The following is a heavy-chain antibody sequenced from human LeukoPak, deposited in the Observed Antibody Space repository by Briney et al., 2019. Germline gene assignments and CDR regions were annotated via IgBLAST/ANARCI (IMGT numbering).Heavy chain of an antibody. CDR1: GGSISSITYY. J-gene: IGHJ6*03. Sequence: PSETLYLTCTVSGGSISSITYYWGWIRQPPGNGLEWIGTIYYSGHTYYNPSLKSRVTIFVDTSQNQFSLKLSSVTAAGTAVYYCARHRRDHDFWSGSNPTDYYYYMDVWGKGTSVTVSS. V-gene: IGHV4-39*01. D-gene: IGHD3-3*01. CDR3: ARHRRDHDFWSGSNPTDYYYYMDV. CDR2: IYYSGHT.